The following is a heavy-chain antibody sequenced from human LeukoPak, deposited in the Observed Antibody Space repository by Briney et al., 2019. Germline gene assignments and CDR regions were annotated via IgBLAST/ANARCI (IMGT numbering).Heavy chain of an antibody. J-gene: IGHJ4*02. D-gene: IGHD3-10*01. CDR3: AKGRGVTTFCDY. V-gene: IGHV3-23*01. CDR1: GFTVSSYG. Sequence: GGSLRLSCAASGFTVSSYGMSWVRQAPGKGLEWVSAISGGGGSTDYADSVKGRFTISRDNSKNTLYLQMNSLRAEDTAVYYCAKGRGVTTFCDYGGQGTLVTVSS. CDR2: ISGGGGST.